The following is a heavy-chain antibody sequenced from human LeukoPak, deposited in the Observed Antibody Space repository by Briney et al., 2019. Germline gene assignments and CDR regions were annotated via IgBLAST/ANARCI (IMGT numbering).Heavy chain of an antibody. CDR1: GYTFTSYY. J-gene: IGHJ3*02. V-gene: IGHV1-46*01. Sequence: GASVKVSCKASGYTFTSYYMHWVRQAPGQGLEWMGIINPSGGSTSYAQKFQGRVTMTRDTSTSTVYMELSSLRSEDTAVYYCVRENSVDYFRGPFDPFDIRGQGTMVTVSS. D-gene: IGHD3-10*01. CDR3: VRENSVDYFRGPFDPFDI. CDR2: INPSGGST.